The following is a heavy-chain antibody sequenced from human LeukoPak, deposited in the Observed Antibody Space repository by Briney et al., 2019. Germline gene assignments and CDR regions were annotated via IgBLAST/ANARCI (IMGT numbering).Heavy chain of an antibody. D-gene: IGHD3-10*01. CDR3: ARDGHYPNAFDI. J-gene: IGHJ3*02. V-gene: IGHV1-2*02. CDR2: INPDSGGT. CDR1: GYRFSDHY. Sequence: GASVTVSCKASGYRFSDHYMHWVRQAPGQGLEWMGWINPDSGGTYSAQKFQGRVTMTRDTSTSTVYMELYSLRSDDTALYYCARDGHYPNAFDIWGRGTMVTVSS.